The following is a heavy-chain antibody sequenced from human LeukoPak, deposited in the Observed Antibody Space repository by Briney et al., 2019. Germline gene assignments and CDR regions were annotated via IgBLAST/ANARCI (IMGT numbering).Heavy chain of an antibody. Sequence: GAAVKVSCKASGYTFTSYGISWVRQAPGQGLEWMGWISAYNGNTNYAQKLQGRVTMTTDTSTSTAYMELRSLRSDDTAVYYCARDQAYGSGSYYLVPIDYWGQGTLVTVSS. CDR1: GYTFTSYG. J-gene: IGHJ4*02. CDR2: ISAYNGNT. CDR3: ARDQAYGSGSYYLVPIDY. V-gene: IGHV1-18*01. D-gene: IGHD3-10*01.